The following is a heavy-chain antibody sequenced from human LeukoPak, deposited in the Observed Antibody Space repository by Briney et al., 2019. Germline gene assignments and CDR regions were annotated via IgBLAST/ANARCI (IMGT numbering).Heavy chain of an antibody. CDR2: ISYDGSNK. CDR3: ARDHYGFWSGFLY. CDR1: GFTFSTYA. D-gene: IGHD3-3*01. J-gene: IGHJ4*02. Sequence: GGSLRLSCAASGFTFSTYAMHWVRQAPGKGLEWEAVISYDGSNKYYADSVKGRFTISRDNSKNTLSLQMNSLRAEDTAVYYCARDHYGFWSGFLYWGQGTLVTVSS. V-gene: IGHV3-30*04.